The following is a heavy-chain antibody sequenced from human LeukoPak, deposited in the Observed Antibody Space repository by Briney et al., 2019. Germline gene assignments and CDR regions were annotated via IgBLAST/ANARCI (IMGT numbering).Heavy chain of an antibody. J-gene: IGHJ6*02. V-gene: IGHV3-30-3*01. D-gene: IGHD4-17*01. CDR2: ISYDGSNK. CDR3: ARDDYGDYYYYGMDV. CDR1: GFTFSSYA. Sequence: PGRSLRLSCAASGFTFSSYAMHWVRQAPGKGLEWVAVISYDGSNKYYADSVKGRFTISRDNSKNTLYLQMNSLRAEDTAVYYCARDDYGDYYYYGMDVWGQGTTVTVSS.